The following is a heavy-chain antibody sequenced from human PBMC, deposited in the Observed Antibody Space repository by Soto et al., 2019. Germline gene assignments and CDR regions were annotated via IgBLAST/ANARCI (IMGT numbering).Heavy chain of an antibody. CDR1: GFTFSSYG. V-gene: IGHV3-30*18. CDR3: AKEFRWIQPPWGVYVFDYYYYYGMDV. J-gene: IGHJ6*02. CDR2: ISYDGSNK. Sequence: GGSLRLSCAASGFTFSSYGMHWVRQAPGKGLEWVAVISYDGSNKYYADSVKGRFTISRDNSKNTLYLQMNSLRAEDTAVYYCAKEFRWIQPPWGVYVFDYYYYYGMDVWGQGTTVTVSS. D-gene: IGHD5-18*01.